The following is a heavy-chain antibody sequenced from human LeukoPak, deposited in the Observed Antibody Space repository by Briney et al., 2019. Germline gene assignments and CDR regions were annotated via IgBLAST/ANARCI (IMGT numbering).Heavy chain of an antibody. CDR3: ARDHTRRYYDILTGHNWFDP. J-gene: IGHJ5*02. Sequence: KPSETLSLTCTVSGGSISSYYWSWIRQPAGKGLEWIGRIYTSGSTNYNPSLKSRVTMSVDTSKNQFSLKLSSVTAADTAVYYCARDHTRRYYDILTGHNWFDPWGQGTLVTVSS. V-gene: IGHV4-4*07. D-gene: IGHD3-9*01. CDR2: IYTSGST. CDR1: GGSISSYY.